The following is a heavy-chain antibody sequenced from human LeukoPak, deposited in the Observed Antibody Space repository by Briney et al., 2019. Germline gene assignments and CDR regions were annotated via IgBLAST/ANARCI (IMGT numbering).Heavy chain of an antibody. CDR3: ARDWGATNAYCGGDCYSEWYYFDY. J-gene: IGHJ4*02. CDR2: ISAYNGNT. V-gene: IGHV1-18*01. CDR1: GYTFTSYG. D-gene: IGHD2-21*02. Sequence: ASVKVSFKASGYTFTSYGISWVRQAPGQGLEWMGWISAYNGNTNYAQKLQGRVTMTTDTSTSTAYMELRSLRSDDTAVYYCARDWGATNAYCGGDCYSEWYYFDYWGQGTLVTVSS.